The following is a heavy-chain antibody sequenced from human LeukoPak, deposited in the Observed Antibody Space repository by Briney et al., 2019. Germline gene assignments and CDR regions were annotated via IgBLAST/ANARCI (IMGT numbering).Heavy chain of an antibody. J-gene: IGHJ3*02. V-gene: IGHV3-48*01. D-gene: IGHD5-12*01. CDR3: ARDGFVVATVNSNDAFDI. CDR2: IDSSSRTI. CDR1: GFTFSAYS. Sequence: GGSLRLSCAASGFTFSAYSMNWVRQAPGKGLEWISYIDSSSRTIYYADSVKGRFTISRDNSKNTLYLQMNSLRAEDTAVYYCARDGFVVATVNSNDAFDIWGQGTMVTVSS.